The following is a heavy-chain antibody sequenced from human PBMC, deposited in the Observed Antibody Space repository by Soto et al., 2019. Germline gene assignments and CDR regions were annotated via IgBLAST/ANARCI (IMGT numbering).Heavy chain of an antibody. V-gene: IGHV3-30*18. D-gene: IGHD3-10*01. CDR1: GFTFSSYG. Sequence: PGGSLRLSCAASGFTFSSYGMHWVRQAPGKGLEWVAVISYDGSNKYYADSVKGRFTISRDNSKNTLYLQMNSLRAEDTAVHYCAKDRNRGVMHTDYYYGMDVWGQGTTVTVSS. CDR3: AKDRNRGVMHTDYYYGMDV. CDR2: ISYDGSNK. J-gene: IGHJ6*02.